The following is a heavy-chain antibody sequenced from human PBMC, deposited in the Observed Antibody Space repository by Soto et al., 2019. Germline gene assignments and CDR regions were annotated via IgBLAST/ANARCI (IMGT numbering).Heavy chain of an antibody. CDR2: IYSSGST. V-gene: IGHV4-39*01. D-gene: IGHD3-22*01. J-gene: IGHJ4*02. Sequence: SETLSVTCTVSGGSIGSSSYYWGWIRQPPRQGLEGIGSIYSSGSTYYIPSLKSRVNISVDTSKNQFSLKLSSVTAADTAVSYCERLTYYYDSSGKYYFDYWGQGTLVTVSS. CDR3: ERLTYYYDSSGKYYFDY. CDR1: GGSIGSSSYY.